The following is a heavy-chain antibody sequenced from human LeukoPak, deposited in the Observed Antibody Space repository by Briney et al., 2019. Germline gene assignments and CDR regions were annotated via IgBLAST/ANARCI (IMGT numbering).Heavy chain of an antibody. CDR1: GGTFSSYA. CDR3: ARRFAFGELSTTGEFDY. CDR2: TIPILGIA. V-gene: IGHV1-69*04. Sequence: ASVKVSCKASGGTFSSYAISWVRQAPGQGLEWMGRTIPILGIANYAQKFQGRVTITADKSTSTAYMELSSLRSEDTAVYYCARRFAFGELSTTGEFDYWGQGTLVTVSS. D-gene: IGHD3-10*01. J-gene: IGHJ4*02.